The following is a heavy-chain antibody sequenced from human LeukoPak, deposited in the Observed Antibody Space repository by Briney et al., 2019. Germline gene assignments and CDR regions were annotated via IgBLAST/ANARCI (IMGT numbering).Heavy chain of an antibody. D-gene: IGHD5-18*01. CDR3: SSIPGGYTYGDDAFDI. CDR1: GYTFTRYY. CDR2: INPKSGGT. Sequence: ASVKVSCKASGYTFTRYYMHWVRQAPGQGLEWMGWINPKSGGTNYAQKFQGKVTMTRDTSISTAYMELSRLRSDDTAVYYCSSIPGGYTYGDDAFDIWGQGTMVTVSS. J-gene: IGHJ3*02. V-gene: IGHV1-2*02.